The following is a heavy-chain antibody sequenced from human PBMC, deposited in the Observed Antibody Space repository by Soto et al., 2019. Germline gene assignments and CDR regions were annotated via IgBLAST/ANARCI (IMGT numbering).Heavy chain of an antibody. CDR3: ARDGRIAVAGKRYLDY. J-gene: IGHJ4*02. V-gene: IGHV1-18*01. CDR2: ISAYNGNT. Sequence: ASVKVSCKASGYTFTSYGISWVRQAPGQGLEWMGWISAYNGNTNYAQKLRGRVTMTTDTSTSTAYMELRSLRSDDTAVYYCARDGRIAVAGKRYLDYWGQGTLVTVSS. D-gene: IGHD6-19*01. CDR1: GYTFTSYG.